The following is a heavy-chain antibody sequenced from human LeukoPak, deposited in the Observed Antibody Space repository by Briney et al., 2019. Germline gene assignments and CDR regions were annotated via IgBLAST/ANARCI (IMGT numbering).Heavy chain of an antibody. J-gene: IGHJ4*02. CDR2: IYYSGST. CDR3: ARPKGIAAAGTYFDY. Sequence: SETLSLTCTVSGGSISSSSYYWGCIRQPPGKGLEWNGSIYYSGSTYYNPSLKSRVTISVDTSKNQFSLKLSSVTAADTAVYYCARPKGIAAAGTYFDYWGQGTLVTVSS. CDR1: GGSISSSSYY. D-gene: IGHD6-13*01. V-gene: IGHV4-39*01.